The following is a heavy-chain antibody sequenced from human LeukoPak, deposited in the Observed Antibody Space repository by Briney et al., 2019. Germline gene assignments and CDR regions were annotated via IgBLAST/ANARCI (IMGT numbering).Heavy chain of an antibody. J-gene: IGHJ3*02. Sequence: SETLSLTCTVSGGSISSGGYYWSWIRQHPGKGLEWIGYIYYRGSTYYNPSLKSRVTISVDTSKNQFSLRLTSVTAADTAVYHCASIAAAENAALDIWGQGTMVTVSS. CDR2: IYYRGST. V-gene: IGHV4-31*03. CDR1: GGSISSGGYY. D-gene: IGHD6-13*01. CDR3: ASIAAAENAALDI.